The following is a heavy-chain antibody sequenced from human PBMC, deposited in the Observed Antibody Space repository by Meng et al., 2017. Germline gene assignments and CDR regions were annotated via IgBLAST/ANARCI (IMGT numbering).Heavy chain of an antibody. CDR1: GGSFSGYY. Sequence: QVQLWQLGGGLLKHSEALILTCAVCGGSFSGYYWTWIRQPPGKGLEWIGEINHSGSTNYNPSLKSRVTISVDTSKNQFSLKLSSVTAADTAVYYCARVLDPVLVEFDYWGQGTLVTASS. J-gene: IGHJ4*02. CDR2: INHSGST. D-gene: IGHD3/OR15-3a*01. V-gene: IGHV4-34*01. CDR3: ARVLDPVLVEFDY.